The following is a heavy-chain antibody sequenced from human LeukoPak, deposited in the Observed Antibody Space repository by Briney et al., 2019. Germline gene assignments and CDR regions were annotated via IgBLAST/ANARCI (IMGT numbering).Heavy chain of an antibody. CDR3: AKSGSYDSSGPGAY. CDR2: VTGSGSST. V-gene: IGHV3-23*01. Sequence: GGSLRLSCAASGFTFRSYAMTWVRPAPGKGLEWVSAVTGSGSSTYYAHSVKGQFTISRDNSKNTLYLQMSSLRAEDTAIYYCAKSGSYDSSGPGAYWGQGALVTVSS. J-gene: IGHJ4*02. CDR1: GFTFRSYA. D-gene: IGHD3-22*01.